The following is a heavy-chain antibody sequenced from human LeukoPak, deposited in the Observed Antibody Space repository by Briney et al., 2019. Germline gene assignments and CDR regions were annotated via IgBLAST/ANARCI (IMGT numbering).Heavy chain of an antibody. Sequence: PGGSLRLSCAASGFTFSSYWMSWVRQAPGKGLEWVANIKQDGSEEYYVDSVKGRFTISRDNAKNSLYLQMNSLRAEDTAVYYCARGLDIVVVVAATTAIDYWGQGTLVTVSS. CDR2: IKQDGSEE. J-gene: IGHJ4*02. CDR3: ARGLDIVVVVAATTAIDY. V-gene: IGHV3-7*03. D-gene: IGHD2-15*01. CDR1: GFTFSSYW.